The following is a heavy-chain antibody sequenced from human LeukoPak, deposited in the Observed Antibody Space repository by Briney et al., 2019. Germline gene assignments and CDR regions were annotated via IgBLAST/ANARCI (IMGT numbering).Heavy chain of an antibody. CDR2: IRYDGSNK. CDR3: AKGSKAVLFTGDHYMDV. CDR1: GGSFSGYY. J-gene: IGHJ6*03. V-gene: IGHV3-30*02. Sequence: PSETLSLTCAVYGGSFSGYYWSWIRQPPGKGLEWVAFIRYDGSNKYYADSVRGRFTISRDNSKNTLYLQMNSLRAEDTAVYFCAKGSKAVLFTGDHYMDVWGKGTTVTISS. D-gene: IGHD6-19*01.